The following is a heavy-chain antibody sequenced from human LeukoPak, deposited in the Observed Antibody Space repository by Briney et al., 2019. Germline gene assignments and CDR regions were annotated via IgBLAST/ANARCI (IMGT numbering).Heavy chain of an antibody. CDR3: ARGRRGTIFGVVTSNGYLYYYYYMDV. J-gene: IGHJ6*03. CDR1: GGSISSYY. V-gene: IGHV4-59*01. CDR2: IYYSGST. D-gene: IGHD3-3*01. Sequence: SETLSLTCAVSGGSISSYYWSWIRQPPGKGLEWIGYIYYSGSTNYNPSLKSRVTISVDTSKNQFSLKLSSVTAADTAVYYCARGRRGTIFGVVTSNGYLYYYYYMDVWGKGTTVTVSS.